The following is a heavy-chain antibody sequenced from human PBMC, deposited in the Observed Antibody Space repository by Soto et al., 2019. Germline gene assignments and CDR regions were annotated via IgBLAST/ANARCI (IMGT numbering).Heavy chain of an antibody. Sequence: QVQLQESGPGLVKPSETLSLTCIVSGGSISSYLWSWIRQPPGKGLAWIGYIFYSGSTNYNPSLKSRVTISVDTSKNQFSLKLSSVTAADTAVYYFARGVSDYYDSSGFSPGFDYWGQGTLVTVSS. CDR3: ARGVSDYYDSSGFSPGFDY. J-gene: IGHJ4*02. CDR2: IFYSGST. D-gene: IGHD3-22*01. CDR1: GGSISSYL. V-gene: IGHV4-59*01.